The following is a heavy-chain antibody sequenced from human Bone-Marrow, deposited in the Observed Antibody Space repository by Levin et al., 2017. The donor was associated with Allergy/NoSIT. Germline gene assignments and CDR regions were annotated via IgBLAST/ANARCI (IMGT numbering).Heavy chain of an antibody. D-gene: IGHD2-15*01. CDR3: AKATMGSCNGASCYPLDS. CDR1: GFTFHFYA. Sequence: GESLKISCAASGFTFHFYAMTWVRQPPGKGMEWVSSISGSGEDTYYIDSVKGRFTMSRDSSRDTLYLHMSSLRVEDTAVYYCAKATMGSCNGASCYPLDSWGQGTLVTVSA. CDR2: ISGSGEDT. J-gene: IGHJ4*02. V-gene: IGHV3-23*01.